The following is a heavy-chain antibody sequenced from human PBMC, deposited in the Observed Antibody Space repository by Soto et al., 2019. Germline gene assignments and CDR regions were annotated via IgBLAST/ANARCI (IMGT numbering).Heavy chain of an antibody. CDR1: GSTFSKYA. V-gene: IGHV3-23*01. D-gene: IGHD3-3*01. Sequence: EMKLWESGGGLVQPEGSLRLSCAASGSTFSKYAMSWVRQAPGKGLEWVSVINGGGDGTTYYADSVKGRFTISRDNSKNTLYLQINSLRAEDTAVYFCAKGGDYYTTSCFDFWGQGTLVTVSS. J-gene: IGHJ4*02. CDR3: AKGGDYYTTSCFDF. CDR2: INGGGDGTT.